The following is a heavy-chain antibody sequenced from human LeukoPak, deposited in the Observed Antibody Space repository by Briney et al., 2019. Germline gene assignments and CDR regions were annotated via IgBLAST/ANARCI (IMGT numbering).Heavy chain of an antibody. CDR2: INAGNGNT. Sequence: ASVKVSCKASGYTFTSYAMHWVRQAPGQRLEWMGWINAGNGNTKYSQKFQGRVTITRDTSASTAYMELSSLRSEDTAVYYCARDGGYYLYYFDYWGQGTLVTVSS. V-gene: IGHV1-3*01. CDR3: ARDGGYYLYYFDY. J-gene: IGHJ4*02. CDR1: GYTFTSYA. D-gene: IGHD3-22*01.